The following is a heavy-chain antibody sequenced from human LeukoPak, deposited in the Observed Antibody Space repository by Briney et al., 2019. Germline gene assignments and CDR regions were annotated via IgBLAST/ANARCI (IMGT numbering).Heavy chain of an antibody. Sequence: ASVKVSCKASGYTFTGYYMHWVRQAPGQGLEWMGWINPNSGGTNYAQKFQGWVTMTRDTSISTAYMELSRLRSDDTAVYYCARSTDVSGEFYYYGMDVWGQGTTVTVSS. CDR3: ARSTDVSGEFYYYGMDV. CDR1: GYTFTGYY. V-gene: IGHV1-2*04. D-gene: IGHD6-25*01. CDR2: INPNSGGT. J-gene: IGHJ6*02.